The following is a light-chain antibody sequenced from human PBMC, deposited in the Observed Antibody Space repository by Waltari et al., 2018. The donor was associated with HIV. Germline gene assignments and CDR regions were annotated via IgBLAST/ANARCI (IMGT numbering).Light chain of an antibody. CDR2: DAS. CDR3: QQYDNLRYT. Sequence: DIQMTQSPSSLSASVGDRVTITCKASQDINNYLNWYQQNPGKAPKLLIYDASKLETGVPSRFSGSGSGTDFTFTISSLQPEDIATYYCQQYDNLRYTFGQGTKLEIK. J-gene: IGKJ2*01. V-gene: IGKV1-33*01. CDR1: QDINNY.